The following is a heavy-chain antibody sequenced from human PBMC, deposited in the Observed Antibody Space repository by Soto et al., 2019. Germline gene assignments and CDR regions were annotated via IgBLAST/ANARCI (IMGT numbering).Heavy chain of an antibody. CDR1: GGSISSSSYY. V-gene: IGHV4-39*01. CDR3: ARRGRYSSSENFDY. D-gene: IGHD6-13*01. Sequence: SETLSLTCTVSGGSISSSSYYWGWIRQPPGKGLEWIGSIYYSGSTYYNPSLKSRVTISVDTSKNQFSLKLSSVTAADTAVYYCARRGRYSSSENFDYWGQGTLVTVSS. J-gene: IGHJ4*02. CDR2: IYYSGST.